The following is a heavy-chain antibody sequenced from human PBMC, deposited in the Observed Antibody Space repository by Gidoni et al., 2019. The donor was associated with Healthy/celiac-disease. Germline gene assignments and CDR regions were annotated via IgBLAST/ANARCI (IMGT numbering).Heavy chain of an antibody. J-gene: IGHJ5*02. CDR3: ASLAVAGHNWFDP. CDR1: GFTFSSYS. V-gene: IGHV3-21*06. Sequence: EVQLVESGGGLVKPGGSLRLSCAASGFTFSSYSMNWVRQAPGKGLEWVSSISSSSSYIYYADSVKGRFTISRDNAKNSLYLQMNSLRAEDTAVYYCASLAVAGHNWFDPWGQGTLVTVSS. CDR2: ISSSSSYI. D-gene: IGHD6-19*01.